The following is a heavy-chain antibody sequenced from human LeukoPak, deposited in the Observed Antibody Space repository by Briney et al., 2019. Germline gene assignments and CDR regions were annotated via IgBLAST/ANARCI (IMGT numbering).Heavy chain of an antibody. CDR1: GYTFTDYY. CDR2: INPNSGGT. Sequence: ASVKVSCKASGYTFTDYYMHWMRQAPGQGLEWMGWINPNSGGTNYAQKFQGWVTMTRDTSISTAYMELSRLRSDDTAVYYCARGVLGYYYYGMDVWGQGTTVTVSS. CDR3: ARGVLGYYYYGMDV. J-gene: IGHJ6*02. D-gene: IGHD3-3*02. V-gene: IGHV1-2*04.